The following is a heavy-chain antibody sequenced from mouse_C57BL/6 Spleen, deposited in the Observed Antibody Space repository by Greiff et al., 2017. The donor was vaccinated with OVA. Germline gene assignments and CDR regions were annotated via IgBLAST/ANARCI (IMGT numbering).Heavy chain of an antibody. CDR2: IYPRSGNT. J-gene: IGHJ1*03. V-gene: IGHV1-81*01. D-gene: IGHD1-1*01. Sequence: QVQLQQSGAELARPGASVKLSCKASGYTFTSYGISWVKQRTGQGLEWIGEIYPRSGNTYYNEKFKGKATLTADKSSSTAYMELRSLTSEDSAVYFCARSGIYYYGSSYVEWYFDVWGTGTTVTVSS. CDR3: ARSGIYYYGSSYVEWYFDV. CDR1: GYTFTSYG.